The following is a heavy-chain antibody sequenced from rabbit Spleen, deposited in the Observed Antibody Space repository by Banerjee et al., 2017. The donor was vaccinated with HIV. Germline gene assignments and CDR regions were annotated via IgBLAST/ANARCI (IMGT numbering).Heavy chain of an antibody. CDR1: GFSFSTAYW. CDR2: IYGGSSGYT. Sequence: QEQLVESGGGLVQPEGSLTLTCTASGFSFSTAYWMCWVRQAPGKGLEWIGCIYGGSSGYTYYASWAKGRFTISKASSTTVTLRMTSLTAADTATYFCARGSSSNGYGFNLWGQGTLVTVS. V-gene: IGHV1S45*01. D-gene: IGHD6-1*01. J-gene: IGHJ4*01. CDR3: ARGSSSNGYGFNL.